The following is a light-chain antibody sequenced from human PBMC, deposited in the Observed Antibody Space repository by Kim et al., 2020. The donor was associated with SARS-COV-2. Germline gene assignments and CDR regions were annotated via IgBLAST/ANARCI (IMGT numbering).Light chain of an antibody. J-gene: IGLJ1*01. V-gene: IGLV2-14*04. CDR2: DVS. CDR3: SSYTSSSHV. Sequence: PGQSITISCTGTSSDVGGYNYVSWYQQRPGKAPKHMIYDVSKRPSGVSNRFSGSKSGDTASLTISGLQAEGEADYYCSSYTSSSHVFGTGTKVTVL. CDR1: SSDVGGYNY.